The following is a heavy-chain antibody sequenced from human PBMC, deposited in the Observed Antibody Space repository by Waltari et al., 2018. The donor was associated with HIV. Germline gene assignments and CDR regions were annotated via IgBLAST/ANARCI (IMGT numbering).Heavy chain of an antibody. J-gene: IGHJ4*02. CDR1: GFHFNLFS. CDR2: MSRCSADS. CDR3: VRDRTSLTTGDFES. V-gene: IGHV3-21*02. Sequence: EVRLVQSGGGLVKPGESLTLSCTAYGFHFNLFSMTCVRLAPGKGRECVSSMSRCSADSYYSVAVRGRFTVSRDNAKNSLLLQLNTLTAEDTALYYCVRDRTSLTTGDFESWGQGAPVTVSS. D-gene: IGHD1-1*01.